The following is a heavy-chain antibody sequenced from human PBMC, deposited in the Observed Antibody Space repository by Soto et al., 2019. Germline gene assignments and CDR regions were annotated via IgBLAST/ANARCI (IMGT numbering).Heavy chain of an antibody. CDR3: ARLSPPRVYYDFWSGYPYDY. D-gene: IGHD3-3*01. Sequence: SETLSLTCTVSGGSISSSSYYWGWIRQPPGKGLEWIGSIYYSGSTYYNPSLKSRVTISVDTSKNQFSLKLSSVTAADTAVYYCARLSPPRVYYDFWSGYPYDYWGQGTLVTVSS. CDR2: IYYSGST. CDR1: GGSISSSSYY. V-gene: IGHV4-39*01. J-gene: IGHJ4*02.